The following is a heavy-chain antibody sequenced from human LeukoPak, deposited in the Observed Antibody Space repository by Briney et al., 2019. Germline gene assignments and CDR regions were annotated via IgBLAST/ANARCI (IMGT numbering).Heavy chain of an antibody. Sequence: PSETLSLTSAVYGGSFSGYYWSWIRPPPGKGLEWIGEINHSGSTNYDPSLKSRVTISVDTSKNQFSMKLSSVTAADTAVYYCARDDGVGAILGYMDVWGKGTTVTVSS. CDR2: INHSGST. D-gene: IGHD1-26*01. CDR1: GGSFSGYY. J-gene: IGHJ6*03. CDR3: ARDDGVGAILGYMDV. V-gene: IGHV4-34*01.